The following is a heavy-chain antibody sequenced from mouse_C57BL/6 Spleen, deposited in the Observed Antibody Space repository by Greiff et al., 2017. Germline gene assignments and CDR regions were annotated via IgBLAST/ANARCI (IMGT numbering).Heavy chain of an antibody. D-gene: IGHD2-5*01. J-gene: IGHJ2*01. CDR2: IDPSDSET. Sequence: QVQLKQPGAELVRPGSSVKLSCKASGYTFTSYWMHWVKQRPIQGLEWIGNIDPSDSETHYNQKFKDKATLTVDKSSSTAYMQLSSLTSEDSAVYYCASGYSNPYYFDYWGQGTTLTVSS. CDR3: ASGYSNPYYFDY. CDR1: GYTFTSYW. V-gene: IGHV1-52*01.